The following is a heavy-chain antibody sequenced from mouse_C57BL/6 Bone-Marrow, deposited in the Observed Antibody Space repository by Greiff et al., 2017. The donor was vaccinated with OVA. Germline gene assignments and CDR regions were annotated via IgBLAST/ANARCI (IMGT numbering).Heavy chain of an antibody. V-gene: IGHV1-63*01. CDR2: IYPGGGYT. CDR3: ARVLYYYGSSPYYYAMDY. D-gene: IGHD1-1*01. Sequence: QVQLQQSGAELVRPGTSVKMSCKASGYTFTNYWIGWAKQRPGHGLEWIGDIYPGGGYTNYNEKFKGKATLTADKSSSTAYMQFSSLTSEDSAIYYCARVLYYYGSSPYYYAMDYCGQGTSVTVSS. CDR1: GYTFTNYW. J-gene: IGHJ4*01.